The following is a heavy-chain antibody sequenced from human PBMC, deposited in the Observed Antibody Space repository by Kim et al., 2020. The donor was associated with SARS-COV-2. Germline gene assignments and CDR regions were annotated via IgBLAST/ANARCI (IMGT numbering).Heavy chain of an antibody. J-gene: IGHJ5*02. V-gene: IGHV5-51*01. CDR3: ARPTMVRGVIDWFDP. CDR2: IYPGDSDT. CDR1: GYRFTSYW. Sequence: GESLKISCKGSGYRFTSYWIGWVRQMPGKGLEWMGIIYPGDSDTRYSPSFQGQVTISADKSISTAYLQWSSLKASDTAMYYCARPTMVRGVIDWFDPWGQGTLVTVSS. D-gene: IGHD3-10*01.